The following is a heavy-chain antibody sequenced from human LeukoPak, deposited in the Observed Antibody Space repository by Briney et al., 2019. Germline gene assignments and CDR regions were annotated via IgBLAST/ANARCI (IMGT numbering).Heavy chain of an antibody. CDR3: ATGVRDDYGEEWFDP. Sequence: ASVTVSCKVSGYTLTELSMHWVRQAPGKGLEGMGGFDPEDGETIYAQKFQGRVTMTEDTSTDTAYMELSSLRSEDTAVYYCATGVRDDYGEEWFDPWGQGTLVTVSS. CDR1: GYTLTELS. CDR2: FDPEDGET. D-gene: IGHD4-17*01. J-gene: IGHJ5*02. V-gene: IGHV1-24*01.